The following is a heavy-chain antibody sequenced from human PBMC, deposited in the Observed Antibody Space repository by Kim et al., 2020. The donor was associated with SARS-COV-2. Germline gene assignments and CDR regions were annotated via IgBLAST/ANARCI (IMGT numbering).Heavy chain of an antibody. CDR1: GFTFSIYT. J-gene: IGHJ6*02. CDR2: ISSNGGKT. V-gene: IGHV3-64D*09. CDR3: VKKMGATSLAYYGMDV. Sequence: GGSLRLSCSASGFTFSIYTIHWVRQAPGKGLEYVSAISSNGGKTYYADSVKGRFTISRDNSKNTLYLQMSSLRDEDTAVYYCVKKMGATSLAYYGMDVWGQGTTVTVSS. D-gene: IGHD1-26*01.